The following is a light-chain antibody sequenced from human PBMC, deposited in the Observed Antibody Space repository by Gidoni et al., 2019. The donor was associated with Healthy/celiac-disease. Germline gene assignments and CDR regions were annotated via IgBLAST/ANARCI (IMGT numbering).Light chain of an antibody. CDR1: SSNIGSNY. V-gene: IGLV1-47*01. CDR3: AAWDDSLSGYV. CDR2: RNN. Sequence: PSASGTPGQRVTIPCSGSSSNIGSNYVYWYQQLPGTAPKLLIYRNNQRPSGVPDRFSGSKSGTSASLAISGLRSEDEADYYCAAWDDSLSGYVFGTGTKVTVL. J-gene: IGLJ1*01.